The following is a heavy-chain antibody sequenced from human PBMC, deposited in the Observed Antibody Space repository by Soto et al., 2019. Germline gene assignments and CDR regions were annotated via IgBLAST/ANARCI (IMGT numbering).Heavy chain of an antibody. CDR3: ARAGGPRGQFDY. D-gene: IGHD3-10*01. CDR2: IWYDGSNK. V-gene: IGHV3-33*01. Sequence: QVQLVESGGGVVQPGRSLRLSCAASGFTFSSYGMHWVRQAPGKGLEWVAVIWYDGSNKYYADSVKGRFTISRDNSKNTLSLQMNSLRAEDTAVYYCARAGGPRGQFDYWGQGTLVTVSS. J-gene: IGHJ4*02. CDR1: GFTFSSYG.